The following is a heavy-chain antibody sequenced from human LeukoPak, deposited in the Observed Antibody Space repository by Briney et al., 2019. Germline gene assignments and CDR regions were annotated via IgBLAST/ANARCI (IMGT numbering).Heavy chain of an antibody. CDR3: ARVLAVAAKIWFDP. J-gene: IGHJ5*02. D-gene: IGHD6-19*01. V-gene: IGHV7-4-1*02. CDR2: INTNTGNP. CDR1: GYTFSSYA. Sequence: ASVKVSCKASGYTFSSYAMNWVRQAPGQGLEWMGWINTNTGNPTYAQGFTGRFVFSLDTSVSTAYLQISSLKAEDTAVYYCARVLAVAAKIWFDPWGQGTLVTVXX.